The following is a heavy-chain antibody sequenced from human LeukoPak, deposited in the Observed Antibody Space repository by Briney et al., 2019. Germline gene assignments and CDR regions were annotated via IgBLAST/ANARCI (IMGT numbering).Heavy chain of an antibody. J-gene: IGHJ5*02. CDR2: KQNDGSTT. CDR1: GFTFSYYG. Sequence: GGSLRLSCAASGFTFSYYGMHWVRQAPGKGLEWVAFKQNDGSTTFYADSVKGRFTISRDNSKNTLFLQMNSLRTDDTAVYYCGREQSAYYVHAFDPWGQGTLVTVSS. CDR3: GREQSAYYVHAFDP. V-gene: IGHV3-30*02. D-gene: IGHD3-3*01.